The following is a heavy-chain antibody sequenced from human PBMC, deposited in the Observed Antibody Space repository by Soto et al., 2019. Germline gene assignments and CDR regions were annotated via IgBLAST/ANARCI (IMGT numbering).Heavy chain of an antibody. J-gene: IGHJ6*02. CDR3: ARRPKSGSFHYYGVDV. D-gene: IGHD1-26*01. Sequence: SETLSLTCTVSGGSISSSSYYWDWIRQPPGKGLEWIGNIYYNGRTYYNPSLRSRVTISVDTSQNQFSLKLSSVTAADTAVYYCARRPKSGSFHYYGVDVWGQGTTVTVSS. CDR1: GGSISSSSYY. CDR2: IYYNGRT. V-gene: IGHV4-39*01.